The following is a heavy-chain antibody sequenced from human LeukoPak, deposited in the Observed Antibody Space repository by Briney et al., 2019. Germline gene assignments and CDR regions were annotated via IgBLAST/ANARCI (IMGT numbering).Heavy chain of an antibody. Sequence: SVRVSCKASGGTFSSYAISWVRQAPGQGLEWMGGIIPILGTANYAQKFQGRVTITADESTSTAYMELSSLRSEDTAVYYCAREFVLRDRKGAQLWLLDYWGQGTLVTVSS. CDR3: AREFVLRDRKGAQLWLLDY. D-gene: IGHD5-18*01. CDR1: GGTFSSYA. J-gene: IGHJ4*02. V-gene: IGHV1-69*13. CDR2: IIPILGTA.